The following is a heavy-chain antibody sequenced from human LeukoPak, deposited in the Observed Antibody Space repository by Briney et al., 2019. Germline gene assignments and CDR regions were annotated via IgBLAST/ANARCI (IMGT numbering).Heavy chain of an antibody. Sequence: SETLSLTCTVSGGSISSSSYYWGWIRQPPGKGLEWIGSIYYSGSTNYNPSLKSRVTISVDTSKNQFSLKLSSVTAADTALYYCARENGYRYDYWGQGTLVTVSS. J-gene: IGHJ4*02. V-gene: IGHV4-39*07. CDR2: IYYSGST. D-gene: IGHD5-18*01. CDR1: GGSISSSSYY. CDR3: ARENGYRYDY.